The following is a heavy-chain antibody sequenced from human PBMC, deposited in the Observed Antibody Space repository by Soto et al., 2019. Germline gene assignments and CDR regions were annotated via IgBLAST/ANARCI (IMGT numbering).Heavy chain of an antibody. CDR2: IIPIIGVT. J-gene: IGHJ4*02. CDR1: GDTFNSYV. CDR3: ARESLGAKGADH. V-gene: IGHV1-69*17. Sequence: QVQLVQSGAEVKRPGSSVKVSCESSGDTFNSYVISWVGQAPGQGLEWMGGIIPIIGVTHYAQKFQGRVTISALSSTGTAYMELTNLGFEDTALYYCARESLGAKGADHWGQGTLVTVSS. D-gene: IGHD3-16*01.